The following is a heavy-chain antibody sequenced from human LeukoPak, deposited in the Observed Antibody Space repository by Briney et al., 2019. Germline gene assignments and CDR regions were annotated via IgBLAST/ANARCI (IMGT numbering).Heavy chain of an antibody. CDR3: ARSPSIVVVPAANSPLNY. CDR1: GGSISSSNW. D-gene: IGHD2-2*01. V-gene: IGHV4-4*02. J-gene: IGHJ4*02. Sequence: PSETLSLTCAVSGGSISSSNWWSWVRQPPGKGLEWNGEIYHSGSTNYNPSLKSRVTISVDKSKNQFSLKLSSVTAADTAVYYCARSPSIVVVPAANSPLNYWGQGTLVTVSS. CDR2: IYHSGST.